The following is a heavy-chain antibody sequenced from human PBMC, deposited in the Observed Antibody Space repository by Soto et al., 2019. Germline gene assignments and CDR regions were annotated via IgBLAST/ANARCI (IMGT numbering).Heavy chain of an antibody. CDR3: ARLSHLMLRAFDI. CDR2: IYYSGST. CDR1: GGSISSRSYY. V-gene: IGHV4-39*01. J-gene: IGHJ3*02. Sequence: SETLSLTCTVSGGSISSRSYYWGWIRQPPGKGLEWIGSIYYSGSTYYNPSLKSRVTISVDTSKNQFSLKLSSVTAADTAVYYCARLSHLMLRAFDIWGQGTMVTVSS. D-gene: IGHD2-8*01.